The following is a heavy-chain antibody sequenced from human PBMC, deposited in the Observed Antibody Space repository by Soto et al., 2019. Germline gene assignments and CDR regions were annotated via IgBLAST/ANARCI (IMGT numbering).Heavy chain of an antibody. V-gene: IGHV4-59*01. CDR1: GGSISSYY. J-gene: IGHJ5*02. CDR3: ARDLRKNWFDP. CDR2: IYYSGST. Sequence: PSETLSLTCTVSGGSISSYYWRWIRQPPGKGLEWIGYIYYSGSTNYNPSLKSRVTISVDTSKNQFSLKLSSVTAADTAVYYCARDLRKNWFDPWGQGTLVTVSS.